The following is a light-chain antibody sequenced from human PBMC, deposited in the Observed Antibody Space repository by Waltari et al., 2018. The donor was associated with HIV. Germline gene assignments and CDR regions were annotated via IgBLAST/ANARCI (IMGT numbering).Light chain of an antibody. J-gene: IGKJ3*01. CDR3: HQTYSAPQT. Sequence: QMTQSPSPLSASVGARVTITCRASRNIRSYLNWYQYKPGKPPKLLIFGASTLQSGVPSRFTGSGSGTNFTLTISSLQPEDFATYLCHQTYSAPQTFGPGTTVDIK. CDR2: GAS. V-gene: IGKV1-39*01. CDR1: RNIRSY.